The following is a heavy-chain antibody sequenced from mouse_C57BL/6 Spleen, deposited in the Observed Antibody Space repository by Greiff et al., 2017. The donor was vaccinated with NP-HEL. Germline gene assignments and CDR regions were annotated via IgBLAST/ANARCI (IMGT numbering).Heavy chain of an antibody. CDR2: IDPSSGGT. CDR3: ARESEVLCYYYFDY. Sequence: VQLQQSGAELVKPGASVKLSCKASGYTFTSYWIHWVKQRPGRGLEWIGRIDPSSGGTKYNEKFKSKATLTVDTPSSTAYMQLSCLTSVDSAVYYCARESEVLCYYYFDYWGQGTTLTVSS. CDR1: GYTFTSYW. V-gene: IGHV1-72*01. J-gene: IGHJ2*01. D-gene: IGHD1-1*01.